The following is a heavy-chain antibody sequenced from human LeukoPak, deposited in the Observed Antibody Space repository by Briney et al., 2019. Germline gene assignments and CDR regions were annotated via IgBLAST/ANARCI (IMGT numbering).Heavy chain of an antibody. D-gene: IGHD3-22*01. CDR1: GDTFSSYY. J-gene: IGHJ3*01. CDR3: ARGRHYYESSDYYYEGDGFDV. CDR2: MNPSGGSI. Sequence: ASVKVSCKASGDTFSSYYVHWVRQAPGQGPEWMGIMNPSGGSIRYAQKFQGRVTMTRDMSTSTVYMELSSLRSEDTAVYYCARGRHYYESSDYYYEGDGFDVWGQGTMVTVSS. V-gene: IGHV1-46*01.